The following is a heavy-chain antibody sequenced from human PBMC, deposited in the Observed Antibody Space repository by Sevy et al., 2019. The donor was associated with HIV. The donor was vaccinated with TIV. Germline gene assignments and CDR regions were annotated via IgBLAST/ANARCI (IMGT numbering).Heavy chain of an antibody. CDR2: IYPDDSDT. Sequence: GESLKISCKGSGFTFTTYWIGWVRQMPGKGLEWIGIIYPDDSDTRYSQSFQGQVTISVDKSISTAYLQWSTLKASDTAMYYCARHHASYGVTGYYYYYGLDVWGQGTTVTVSS. V-gene: IGHV5-51*01. D-gene: IGHD4-17*01. CDR1: GFTFTTYW. J-gene: IGHJ6*02. CDR3: ARHHASYGVTGYYYYYGLDV.